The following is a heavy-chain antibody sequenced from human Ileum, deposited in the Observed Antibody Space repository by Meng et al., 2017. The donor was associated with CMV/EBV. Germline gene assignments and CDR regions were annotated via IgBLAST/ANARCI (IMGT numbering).Heavy chain of an antibody. CDR3: FRSASRDPH. CDR1: GFTFSDYY. CDR2: IDKSGAKT. Sequence: GESLKISCAASGFTFSDYYMSWVRQAPGKGLEWVSYIDKSGAKTNYADSVKGRFSIPRDNAKNSLSLQINSLRAEDTAVYYCFRSASRDPHWGQGTLVTVSS. J-gene: IGHJ4*02. V-gene: IGHV3-11*01.